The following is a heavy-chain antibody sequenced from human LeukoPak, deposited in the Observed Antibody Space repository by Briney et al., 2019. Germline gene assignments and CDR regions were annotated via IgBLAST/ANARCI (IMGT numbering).Heavy chain of an antibody. J-gene: IGHJ4*02. CDR2: IYYSVST. CDR3: TTGRSIWNTVTPFDY. V-gene: IGHV4-39*01. Sequence: SETLSLTCTVSGGSISSSSYYWGWHRQPPGKGLEWVGSIYYSVSTYYNPSLKIRVTISLHTSKNQFSLKLTSVTAADTAVYYCTTGRSIWNTVTPFDYLRQGTLVTVSS. CDR1: GGSISSSSYY. D-gene: IGHD4-17*01.